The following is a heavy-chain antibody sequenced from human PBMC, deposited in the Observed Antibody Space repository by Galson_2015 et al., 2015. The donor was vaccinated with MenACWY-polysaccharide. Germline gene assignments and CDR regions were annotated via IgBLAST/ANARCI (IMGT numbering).Heavy chain of an antibody. V-gene: IGHV3-7*01. CDR3: AKALNHYYDSSGRTGMDV. J-gene: IGHJ6*02. D-gene: IGHD3-22*01. Sequence: SLRLSCAASGFTFSSYWMSWVRQAPGKGLEWVANIKQDGSEKYYVDSVKGRFTISRDNSKNTLYLQMNSLRAEDTAVYYCAKALNHYYDSSGRTGMDVWGQGTTVTVSS. CDR2: IKQDGSEK. CDR1: GFTFSSYW.